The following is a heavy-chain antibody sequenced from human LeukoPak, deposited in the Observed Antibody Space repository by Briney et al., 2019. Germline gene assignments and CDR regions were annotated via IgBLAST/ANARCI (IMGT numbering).Heavy chain of an antibody. D-gene: IGHD3-22*01. CDR2: ISAYNGNT. CDR1: GFTFTTYG. Sequence: ASVKVSCKASGFTFTTYGITWVRQAPGQGLEWVGWISAYNGNTNYAQKLQGRVTMTTDTSTSTAYMETRSLRSDDTAVYYCARDVCYYDSSAYYYFDYWGQGTPVAVSS. J-gene: IGHJ4*02. CDR3: ARDVCYYDSSAYYYFDY. V-gene: IGHV1-18*01.